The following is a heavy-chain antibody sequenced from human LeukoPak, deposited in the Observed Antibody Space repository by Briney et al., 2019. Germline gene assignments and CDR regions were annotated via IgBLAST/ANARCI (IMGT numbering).Heavy chain of an antibody. CDR3: ARDNSPNAFDI. V-gene: IGHV4-4*07. CDR2: IYTSGST. Sequence: SETLSLTCTVSGGSIRSFYWSWIRQLAGKGLEWIGRIYTSGSTNYNPSLKSRVTMSVDTSKNQFSLKLSSVTAADTAVYYCARDNSPNAFDIWGQGTMVTVSS. CDR1: GGSIRSFY. J-gene: IGHJ3*02.